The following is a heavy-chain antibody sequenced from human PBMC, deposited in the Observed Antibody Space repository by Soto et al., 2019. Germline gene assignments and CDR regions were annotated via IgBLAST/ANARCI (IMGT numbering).Heavy chain of an antibody. D-gene: IGHD2-15*01. Sequence: QVQLVQSGAEVKKPGASVKVSCKASGYTFTSYDINWVRQATGQGLEWMGWMNPHSGNTGFAQKFQGRVTMTRSTSISTAYIELSSPRSEDTAVYYCARGPQDILDHWGQGTLVTVSS. V-gene: IGHV1-8*01. CDR3: ARGPQDILDH. CDR2: MNPHSGNT. CDR1: GYTFTSYD. J-gene: IGHJ4*02.